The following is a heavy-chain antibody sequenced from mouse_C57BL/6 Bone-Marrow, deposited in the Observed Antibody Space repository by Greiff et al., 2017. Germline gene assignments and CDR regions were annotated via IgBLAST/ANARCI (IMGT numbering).Heavy chain of an antibody. D-gene: IGHD1-1*01. CDR3: ARWGYSSSWWYFDV. CDR2: IDPSDSYT. V-gene: IGHV1-50*01. J-gene: IGHJ1*03. CDR1: GYTFTSYW. Sequence: VQLQQPGAELVKPGASVKLSCKASGYTFTSYWMQWVKQRPGQGLEWIGEIDPSDSYTNYNQKFKGKAPLTVDTSSSTAYMQLSSLTSEDSAVYYCARWGYSSSWWYFDVWGTGTTVTVSS.